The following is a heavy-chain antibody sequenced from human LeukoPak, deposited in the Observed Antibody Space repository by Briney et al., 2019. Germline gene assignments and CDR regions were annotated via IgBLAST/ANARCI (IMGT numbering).Heavy chain of an antibody. V-gene: IGHV5-51*01. CDR1: GYSFTSYW. CDR3: ARRVGGIAAAGTNWFDP. D-gene: IGHD6-13*01. CDR2: IYPGDSDT. Sequence: GESLKISCKGSGYSFTSYWIGWVRQMPGKGLEWMGIIYPGDSDTRYSPSFQGQVTISADKSISTAYLQWSSLKAADTAMYYCARRVGGIAAAGTNWFDPWGQGTLVTVSS. J-gene: IGHJ5*02.